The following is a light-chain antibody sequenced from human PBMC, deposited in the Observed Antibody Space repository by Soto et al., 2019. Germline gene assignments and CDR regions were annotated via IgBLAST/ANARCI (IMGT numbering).Light chain of an antibody. CDR1: SSDVGSYNL. Sequence: QSVLTQPASVSGSPGQSITISCTGTSSDVGSYNLVSWYQQHPGKAPKLMIYEVNKRPSGVFNRFSGSKSGNTASLTISGLQAEDEADYYCCSYAGSNTYWVFGGGTKVTVL. CDR2: EVN. CDR3: CSYAGSNTYWV. J-gene: IGLJ3*02. V-gene: IGLV2-23*02.